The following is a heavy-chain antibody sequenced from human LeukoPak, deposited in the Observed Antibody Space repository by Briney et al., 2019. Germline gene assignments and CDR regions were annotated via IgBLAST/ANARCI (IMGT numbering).Heavy chain of an antibody. D-gene: IGHD6-19*01. Sequence: ASVKVSCKASGYSFTGHYIHWVRQAPGQGLEWMGWLNPNSGGTNYAQKFQGRVTMTRDTSISTAYMELSRLRSDDTAVYYCASLSSPKRENDYWGQGTLVTVSS. V-gene: IGHV1-2*02. CDR1: GYSFTGHY. J-gene: IGHJ4*02. CDR2: LNPNSGGT. CDR3: ASLSSPKRENDY.